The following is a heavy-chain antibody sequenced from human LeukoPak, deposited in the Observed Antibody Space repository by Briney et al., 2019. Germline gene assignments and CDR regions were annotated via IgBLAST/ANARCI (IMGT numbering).Heavy chain of an antibody. D-gene: IGHD2-15*01. CDR2: IYYSGST. Sequence: SETLSLTCTVSGDSINNYYWSWIRQTPEKGLEWIGYIYYSGSTNYNPSLKSRVTISVDTSKNQFSLKLSSVTAADTAVYYCARDLMGYCSGGSCYPPANYYMDVWGKGITVTVSS. V-gene: IGHV4-59*01. CDR3: ARDLMGYCSGGSCYPPANYYMDV. J-gene: IGHJ6*03. CDR1: GDSINNYY.